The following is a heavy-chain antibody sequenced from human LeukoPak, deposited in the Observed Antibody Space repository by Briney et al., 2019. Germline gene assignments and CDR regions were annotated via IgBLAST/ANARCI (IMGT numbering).Heavy chain of an antibody. CDR2: ISAYNGNT. CDR3: AREYYYDSSGYRYYYYGMDV. D-gene: IGHD3-22*01. CDR1: GYTFTSYG. V-gene: IGHV1-18*01. J-gene: IGHJ6*02. Sequence: ASVKVSCKAFGYTFTSYGISWVRQAPGQGLEWMGWISAYNGNTNYAQKLQGRVTMTTDTSTSTAYMELRSLRSDDTAVYYCAREYYYDSSGYRYYYYGMDVWGQGTAVTVSS.